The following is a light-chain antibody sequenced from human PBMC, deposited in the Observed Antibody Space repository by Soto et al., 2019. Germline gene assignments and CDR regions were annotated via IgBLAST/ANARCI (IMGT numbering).Light chain of an antibody. J-gene: IGKJ5*01. CDR3: QHLDSYST. CDR1: QSVSSSY. Sequence: EIVLTQSPGTLSLSPGERATLSCRASQSVSSSYLAWYQQKPGQAPRLLIYGASTLQSGVPSRFSGSGSGTEFTLTISSLQPEDFATYYCQHLDSYSTFGQGTRLEIK. V-gene: IGKV3-20*01. CDR2: GAS.